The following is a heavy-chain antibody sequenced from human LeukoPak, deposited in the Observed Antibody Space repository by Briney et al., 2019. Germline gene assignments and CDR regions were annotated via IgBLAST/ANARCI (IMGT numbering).Heavy chain of an antibody. CDR2: IYYSGST. D-gene: IGHD3-10*01. CDR1: GGSISSGGYY. V-gene: IGHV4-31*03. Sequence: PSETLSLTCTVSGGSISSGGYYWSWIRQHPGKGLEWIGYIYYSGSTYYNPSLKSRVTISVDTSKNQFSLKLSSVTAADTAVYYCARSQGRETRPIDYWGQGTLVTVSS. CDR3: ARSQGRETRPIDY. J-gene: IGHJ4*02.